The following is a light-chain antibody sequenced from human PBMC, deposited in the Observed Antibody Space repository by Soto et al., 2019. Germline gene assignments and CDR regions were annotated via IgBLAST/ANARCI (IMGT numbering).Light chain of an antibody. CDR1: QSVSSSY. J-gene: IGKJ1*01. CDR3: QQYGSSPGGT. V-gene: IGKV3-20*01. CDR2: GAS. Sequence: EIGLTQSPGTLSLSPGERATLSCRASQSVSSSYLAWYQQKPGQAPRLLIYGASSRATGIPDRFSGSGSGTDFTLTISRLEPEDFAVYYCQQYGSSPGGTFGQGTKVEIK.